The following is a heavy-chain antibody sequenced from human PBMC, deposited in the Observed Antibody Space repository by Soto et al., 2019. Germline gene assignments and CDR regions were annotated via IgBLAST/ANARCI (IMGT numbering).Heavy chain of an antibody. J-gene: IGHJ4*02. CDR3: ANDTSRGCGSDCNY. D-gene: IGHD2-21*02. CDR2: ISGRGAET. Sequence: EVQLLESGGGLVQPGGSLRLSCAPSGFIFSNYAMSWVRQARGKGLEWVSAISGRGAETYYTESVKGRFTISRDNFKNVLYLEMNSLSAEDRAVYYCANDTSRGCGSDCNYWGQGTLVTVSS. V-gene: IGHV3-23*01. CDR1: GFIFSNYA.